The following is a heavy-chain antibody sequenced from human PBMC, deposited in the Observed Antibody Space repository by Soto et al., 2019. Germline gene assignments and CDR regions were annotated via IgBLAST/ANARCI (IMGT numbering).Heavy chain of an antibody. CDR3: ARTLGIAAAAAFDI. J-gene: IGHJ3*02. CDR2: IYYSGST. D-gene: IGHD6-13*01. CDR1: GGSISSYY. Sequence: SETLSLTCTVSGGSISSYYWSWIRQPPGKGLEWIGSIYYSGSTYYNPSLKSRVTISVDTSKNQFSLKLSSVTAADTAVYYCARTLGIAAAAAFDIWGQGTMVTVSS. V-gene: IGHV4-59*05.